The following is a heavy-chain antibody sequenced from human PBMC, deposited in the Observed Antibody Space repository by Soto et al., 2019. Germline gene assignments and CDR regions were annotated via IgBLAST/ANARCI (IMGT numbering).Heavy chain of an antibody. J-gene: IGHJ4*02. Sequence: VHLLESGGGLVQPGGSLRLSCAGSEFRFSNLAMTWFRQAPGKGLEWVSGISGSDGGAYYAESVRGRFTISRDNPKSILYLQMNSLRAEDTAVYYCATGGIHGVTDGGLSYFHSWGQGTLVTVSS. D-gene: IGHD3-16*01. V-gene: IGHV3-23*01. CDR3: ATGGIHGVTDGGLSYFHS. CDR1: EFRFSNLA. CDR2: ISGSDGGA.